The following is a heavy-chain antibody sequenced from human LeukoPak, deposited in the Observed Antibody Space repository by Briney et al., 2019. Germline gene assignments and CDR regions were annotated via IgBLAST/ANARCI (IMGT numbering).Heavy chain of an antibody. CDR2: TYHSGST. J-gene: IGHJ4*02. V-gene: IGHV4-4*02. CDR1: GGSISSSNW. Sequence: SESLSLTCAVSGGSISSSNWWSWVRQPPGKGLEWIGETYHSGSTNYNPSLKSRVTISVDKSKNQFSLNLSSVTAADTAVYYCARGKHGYYDSSGYRYFDYWGQGTLVTVSS. D-gene: IGHD3-22*01. CDR3: ARGKHGYYDSSGYRYFDY.